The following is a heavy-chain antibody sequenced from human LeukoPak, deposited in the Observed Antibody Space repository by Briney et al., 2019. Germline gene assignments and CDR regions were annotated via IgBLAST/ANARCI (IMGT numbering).Heavy chain of an antibody. CDR2: IIPIFGRA. D-gene: IGHD1-26*01. CDR1: GGTFSSYA. Sequence: SVKVSCKASGGTFSSYAINWVRQAPGQGPEWMGEIIPIFGRANYAQKFQGRVTMTTDESTSTAYMELSSLRSEDTAVYYCARVFARSGEISGSYFYYWGQGTLVTVSS. J-gene: IGHJ4*02. V-gene: IGHV1-69*05. CDR3: ARVFARSGEISGSYFYY.